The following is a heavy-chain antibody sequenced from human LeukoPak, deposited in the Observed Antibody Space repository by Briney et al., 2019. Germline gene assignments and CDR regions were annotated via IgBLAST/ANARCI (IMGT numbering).Heavy chain of an antibody. CDR1: GFTFSSYA. CDR3: ARREEGFYDYVWGSYRYPFDY. CDR2: ISYDGSNK. Sequence: PGGSLRLSCAASGFTFSSYAMHWVRQAPGKGLEWVAVISYDGSNKYYADSVKGRFTISRDNSKNTLYLQMNSLRAEDTAVYYCARREEGFYDYVWGSYRYPFDYWGQGTLVTVSS. J-gene: IGHJ4*02. D-gene: IGHD3-16*02. V-gene: IGHV3-30*14.